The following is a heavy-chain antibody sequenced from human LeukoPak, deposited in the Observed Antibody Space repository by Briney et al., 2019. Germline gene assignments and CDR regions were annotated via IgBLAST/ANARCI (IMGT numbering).Heavy chain of an antibody. J-gene: IGHJ4*02. CDR1: GFTFSTYW. V-gene: IGHV3-7*01. CDR3: ARDAAYGYDRFDY. D-gene: IGHD5-18*01. CDR2: INQDGSEQ. Sequence: GGSLRLSCAASGFTFSTYWMTWVRQAPGKGLEWVANINQDGSEQYSVDSLKGRFTISRDNAKNSLYLQMNSLRAEDTAVYYCARDAAYGYDRFDYWGQGTQVTVSS.